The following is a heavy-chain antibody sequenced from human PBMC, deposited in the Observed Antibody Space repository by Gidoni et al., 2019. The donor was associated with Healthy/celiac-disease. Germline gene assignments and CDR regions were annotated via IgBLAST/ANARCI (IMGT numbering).Heavy chain of an antibody. V-gene: IGHV3-48*02. Sequence: EVQLVESGGGLVQPGGSLRLSCAASGFTFSSYSMNWVRQAPGKGLEWVSYISSSSSTIYYADSVKGRFTISRDNAKNSLYLQMNSLRDEDTAVYYCARDPWEPDSSGSQTSDVEYYFDYWGQGTLVTVSS. J-gene: IGHJ4*02. CDR3: ARDPWEPDSSGSQTSDVEYYFDY. CDR2: ISSSSSTI. CDR1: GFTFSSYS. D-gene: IGHD3-22*01.